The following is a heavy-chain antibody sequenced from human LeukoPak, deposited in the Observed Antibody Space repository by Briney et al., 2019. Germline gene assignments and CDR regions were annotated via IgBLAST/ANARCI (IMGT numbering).Heavy chain of an antibody. D-gene: IGHD3-22*01. CDR3: AKSLALLVVTSVDY. J-gene: IGHJ4*02. CDR1: GFRFSNYA. V-gene: IGHV3-23*01. CDR2: ISGSGGST. Sequence: QPGGSLRLSCAASGFRFSNYAMSWVRQPPGKGLEWVSAISGSGGSTYYADSVRGRFTISRDNSKNTLYLQMNSLRAEDTAAYYCAKSLALLVVTSVDYWGLGTLVTVSS.